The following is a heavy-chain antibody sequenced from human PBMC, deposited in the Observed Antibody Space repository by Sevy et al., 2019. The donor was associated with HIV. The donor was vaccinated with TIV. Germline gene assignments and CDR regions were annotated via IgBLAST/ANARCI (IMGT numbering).Heavy chain of an antibody. CDR1: GFTFSSYG. D-gene: IGHD2-8*01. Sequence: GGSLRLSCVTSGFTFSSYGMHWVRQAPGKGLEWAAVIWYDGSNKYYIDSVKGRFTISRDNSKNTLYLQMNSLRAEDTAIYYCVRGRGDNGSFYNLWGQGTLVTVSS. CDR2: IWYDGSNK. J-gene: IGHJ5*02. CDR3: VRGRGDNGSFYNL. V-gene: IGHV3-33*01.